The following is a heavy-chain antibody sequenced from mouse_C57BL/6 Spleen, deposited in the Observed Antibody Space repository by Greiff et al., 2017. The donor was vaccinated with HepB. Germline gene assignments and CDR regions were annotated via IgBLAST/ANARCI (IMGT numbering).Heavy chain of an antibody. CDR3: ARLDYDYNFDY. J-gene: IGHJ2*01. CDR2: ISNGGGST. CDR1: GFTFSDYY. Sequence: EVQLVESGGGLVQPGGSLKLSCAASGFTFSDYYMYWVRQTPEKRLEWVAYISNGGGSTYYPDTVKGRFTISRDNVKNTLYLQMSRLKSEDTAMYYCARLDYDYNFDYWGQGTTLTVSS. D-gene: IGHD2-4*01. V-gene: IGHV5-12*01.